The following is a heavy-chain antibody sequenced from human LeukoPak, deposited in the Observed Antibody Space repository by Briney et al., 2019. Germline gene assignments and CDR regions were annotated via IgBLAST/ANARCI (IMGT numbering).Heavy chain of an antibody. V-gene: IGHV1-46*01. Sequence: ASVKVSCKASGYTFTSYYMHWVRQAPGQGPEWMGIINPSGGSTSYAQKFQGRVTMTRDMSTSTVYMELSSLRSEDTAVYYCARGYYDSSGYYYVGYWGQGTLVTVSS. J-gene: IGHJ4*02. D-gene: IGHD3-22*01. CDR2: INPSGGST. CDR1: GYTFTSYY. CDR3: ARGYYDSSGYYYVGY.